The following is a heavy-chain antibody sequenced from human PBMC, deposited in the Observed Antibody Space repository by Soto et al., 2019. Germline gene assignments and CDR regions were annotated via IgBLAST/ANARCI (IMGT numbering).Heavy chain of an antibody. CDR2: IQPGDSDT. CDR1: GYTFTSYW. Sequence: GESLKISCKGSGYTFTSYWIAWVRQMPGKGLEWMGIIQPGDSDTRYSPSFQGQVTISADKSISTAYIQWRSLKASDTAIFYCGRRGGVGGIRDFYYYGLDVWGQGTTVTVS. V-gene: IGHV5-51*01. CDR3: GRRGGVGGIRDFYYYGLDV. D-gene: IGHD3-16*01. J-gene: IGHJ6*02.